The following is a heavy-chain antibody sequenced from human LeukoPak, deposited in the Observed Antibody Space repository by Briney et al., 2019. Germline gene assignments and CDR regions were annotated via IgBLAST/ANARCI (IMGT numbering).Heavy chain of an antibody. D-gene: IGHD6-13*01. CDR3: ARSSSSRMTMDV. CDR1: GFTFSSYA. J-gene: IGHJ6*02. Sequence: RGGSLRLSCAASGFTFSSYAMHWVRQAPGKGLEWVAVISYDGSNKYYADSVKGRFTISRDNSKNTLYLQMNSLRAEDTAVYYCARSSSSRMTMDVWGQGTTVTVSS. V-gene: IGHV3-30*04. CDR2: ISYDGSNK.